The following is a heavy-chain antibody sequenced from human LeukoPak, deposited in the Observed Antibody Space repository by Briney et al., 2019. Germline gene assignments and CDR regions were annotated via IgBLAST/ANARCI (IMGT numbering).Heavy chain of an antibody. Sequence: GGSLRLSCAASGFTFSNYGMAWVRQAPGKGLEWVSTIAVVGGNTHYADSVEGRFTISRQDSNNALHLQLNSLRAEDAAIYYCARDCCSGGGPLDIWGQGTLVTVSS. CDR3: ARDCCSGGGPLDI. CDR1: GFTFSNYG. J-gene: IGHJ4*02. V-gene: IGHV3-23*01. CDR2: IAVVGGNT. D-gene: IGHD2-15*01.